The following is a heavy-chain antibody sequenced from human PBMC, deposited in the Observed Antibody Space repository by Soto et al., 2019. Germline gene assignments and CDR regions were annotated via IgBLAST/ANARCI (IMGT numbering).Heavy chain of an antibody. CDR3: ARSRKQYTGWDGGKLRRPYYYYGMDV. CDR2: IYSGGST. CDR1: GFTVSSNY. Sequence: EVQLVESGGGLIQPGGSLRLSCAASGFTVSSNYMSWVRQAPGKGLEWVSVIYSGGSTYYADSVKGRFTISRDNSKNTLNLKMNSQRAEDRAVYYCARSRKQYTGWDGGKLRRPYYYYGMDVWGQGTTVTVSS. J-gene: IGHJ6*02. V-gene: IGHV3-53*01. D-gene: IGHD1-26*01.